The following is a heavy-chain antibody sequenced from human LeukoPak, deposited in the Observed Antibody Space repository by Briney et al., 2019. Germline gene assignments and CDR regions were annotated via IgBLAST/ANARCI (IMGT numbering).Heavy chain of an antibody. V-gene: IGHV4-61*02. CDR1: GVSISSGSYY. D-gene: IGHD3-22*01. CDR3: AREHDSLKYYFDY. Sequence: SETLSLTCTVSGVSISSGSYYWSWIRQPAGKGLEWIGRIYTSGSTNYNPSPKSRVTISVDTSKNQFSLKLSSVTAADTAVYYCAREHDSLKYYFDYWGQGTLVTVSS. CDR2: IYTSGST. J-gene: IGHJ4*02.